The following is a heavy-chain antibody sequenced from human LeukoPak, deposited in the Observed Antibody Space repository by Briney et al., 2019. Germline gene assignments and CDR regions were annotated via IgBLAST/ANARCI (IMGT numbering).Heavy chain of an antibody. CDR3: ARAPGSNSLLRFDY. J-gene: IGHJ4*02. V-gene: IGHV4-61*05. CDR2: IYYSGST. D-gene: IGHD4-23*01. CDR1: SGSIGSSSNY. Sequence: SETLSLTCTVSSGSIGSSSNYWGWIRQPPGKGLEWIGYIYYSGSTNYNPSLKSRVTILVDTSKNQFSLKLSSVTAADTALYYCARAPGSNSLLRFDYWGQGILVTVSS.